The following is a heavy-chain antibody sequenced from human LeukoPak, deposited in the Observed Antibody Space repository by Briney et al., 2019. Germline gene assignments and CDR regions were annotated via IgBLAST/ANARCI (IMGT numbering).Heavy chain of an antibody. CDR3: AKDRGYSSGWYIDY. CDR1: GFTFDDYA. D-gene: IGHD6-19*01. J-gene: IGHJ4*02. V-gene: IGHV3-9*03. CDR2: ISWNSGSI. Sequence: GRSLRLSCAASGFTFDDYAMHWVRQAPGKGLEWVSGISWNSGSIGYADSVKGRFTISRDNAKNSLYLQMNSLRAEDMASYYCAKDRGYSSGWYIDYWGQGTLVTVSS.